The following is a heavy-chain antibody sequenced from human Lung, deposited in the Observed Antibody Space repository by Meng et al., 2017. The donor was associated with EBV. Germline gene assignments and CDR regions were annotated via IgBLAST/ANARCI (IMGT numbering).Heavy chain of an antibody. CDR1: GGSIRFGDYY. J-gene: IGHJ5*02. V-gene: IGHV4-30-4*08. CDR3: AREYSSSSGLPGP. CDR2: IYDSGST. Sequence: QVQPQESGPGLVKPSQTLSLTCTFSGGSIRFGDYYWSWIRQPPGKGLEWIGYIYDSGSTSYNPSLMSRVTISVDTSRNQFSLKLTSVTAADTAVYYCAREYSSSSGLPGPWGQGTLVTVSS. D-gene: IGHD6-6*01.